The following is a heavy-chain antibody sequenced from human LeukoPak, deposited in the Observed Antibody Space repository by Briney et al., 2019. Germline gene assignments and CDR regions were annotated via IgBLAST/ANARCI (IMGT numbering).Heavy chain of an antibody. CDR2: INHSGST. CDR3: ARGLGYSSDSLQYYYGMDV. Sequence: PSETLSLTCAVYGGSFSGYYWSWIRQPPGKGLEWIGEINHSGSTNYNPSLKSRVTISVDTSKNQFSLKLSSVTAADTAVYYCARGLGYSSDSLQYYYGMDVWGKGTTVTVSS. V-gene: IGHV4-34*01. CDR1: GGSFSGYY. D-gene: IGHD5-18*01. J-gene: IGHJ6*04.